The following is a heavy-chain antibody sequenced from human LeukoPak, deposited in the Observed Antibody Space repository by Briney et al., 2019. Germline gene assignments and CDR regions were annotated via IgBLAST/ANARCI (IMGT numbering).Heavy chain of an antibody. CDR1: GGSISSGSYY. D-gene: IGHD4-23*01. CDR2: IYTSGST. J-gene: IGHJ5*02. Sequence: SETLSLTCTVSGGSISSGSYYWSWIRQPAGKGLEWIGRIYTSGSTNYNPSLKSRVTISVDTSKNQFSLKLSSVTAADTAVYYCARDEGGNSAWGQGTLVTVSS. V-gene: IGHV4-61*02. CDR3: ARDEGGNSA.